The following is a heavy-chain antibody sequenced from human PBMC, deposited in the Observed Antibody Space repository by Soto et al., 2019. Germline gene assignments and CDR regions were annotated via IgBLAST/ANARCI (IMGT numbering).Heavy chain of an antibody. J-gene: IGHJ5*02. V-gene: IGHV1-18*01. D-gene: IGHD5-12*01. Sequence: TVRVSCQASGYTFFTYDISWVRQAPGQGLEWMGWISTYSGDTKYAQKFQGRVTMTTDTSTTTAYLELRSLRSDDTAVYYCARHHGPTTSENWFDPWGQGTLVTVSS. CDR1: GYTFFTYD. CDR3: ARHHGPTTSENWFDP. CDR2: ISTYSGDT.